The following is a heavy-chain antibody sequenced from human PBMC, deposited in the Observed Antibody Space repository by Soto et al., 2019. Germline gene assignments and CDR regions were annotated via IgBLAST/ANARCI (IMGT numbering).Heavy chain of an antibody. CDR3: ARDCASSLGRSGWYFDL. V-gene: IGHV3-48*04. D-gene: IGHD7-27*01. CDR2: ISSSSSTI. J-gene: IGHJ2*01. CDR1: GFTFSSYS. Sequence: GGSLRLSCAASGFTFSSYSMNWVRQAPGKGLEWVSYISSSSSTIYYADSVKGRFTISRDNAKNSLYLQMNSLRAEDTAVYYCARDCASSLGRSGWYFDLWGRGTLVTVSS.